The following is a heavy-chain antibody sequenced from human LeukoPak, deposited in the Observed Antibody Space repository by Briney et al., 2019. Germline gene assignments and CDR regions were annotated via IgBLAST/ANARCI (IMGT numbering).Heavy chain of an antibody. J-gene: IGHJ6*02. D-gene: IGHD1/OR15-1a*01. CDR1: GFTFSSYA. CDR2: ISYDGSNK. V-gene: IGHV3-30*04. Sequence: PGGSLRLSCAASGFTFSSYAMHWVRQAPGKGLEWVAVISYDGSNKYYADSVKGRFTISRDNSKNTLYLQMNSLRAEDTAVYYCARGNKLSKDYYYYGMDVWGQGTTVTVSS. CDR3: ARGNKLSKDYYYYGMDV.